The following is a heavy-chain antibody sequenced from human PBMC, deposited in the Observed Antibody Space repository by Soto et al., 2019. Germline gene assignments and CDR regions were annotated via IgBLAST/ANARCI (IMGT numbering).Heavy chain of an antibody. D-gene: IGHD3-22*01. J-gene: IGHJ3*02. Sequence: QVQLVESGGGVVQPGRSLRLSCAASEFTFSSHGMHWVRQAPGKGLEWVALISYDGSNKYYVDSVKGRFTISRDNSKNTLYLQMNSLRAEDTAVYYCAKDIGSSAYYSESGASDIWGQGTMVTVSS. CDR2: ISYDGSNK. CDR1: EFTFSSHG. V-gene: IGHV3-30*18. CDR3: AKDIGSSAYYSESGASDI.